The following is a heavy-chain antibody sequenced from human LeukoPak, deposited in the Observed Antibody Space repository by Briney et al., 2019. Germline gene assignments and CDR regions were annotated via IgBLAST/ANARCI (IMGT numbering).Heavy chain of an antibody. CDR3: ARACGGDCYLSDY. CDR1: GFTFSTYS. V-gene: IGHV3-21*01. D-gene: IGHD2-21*02. Sequence: PGGSLRLSCAASGFTFSTYSMNWVRQAAEKGLEWVSSISSSSSYIYYADSVKGRFTISRDNAKNSLYLQMNSLRAEDTAVYYCARACGGDCYLSDYWGQGTLVTVSS. J-gene: IGHJ4*02. CDR2: ISSSSSYI.